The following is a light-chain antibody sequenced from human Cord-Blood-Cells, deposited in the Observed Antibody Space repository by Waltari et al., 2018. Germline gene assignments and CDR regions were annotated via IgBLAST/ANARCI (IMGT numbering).Light chain of an antibody. J-gene: IGKJ4*01. CDR1: QCISSY. Sequence: DIQMTQSPSSLSASVVDVVTITCRARQCISSYLTGYQQKPGKAPKLLIYAASSLQSGVPSRFSGSGSGTDFTLTISSLQPEDFATYYCQQSYSTPLTFGGGTKVEIK. V-gene: IGKV1-39*01. CDR3: QQSYSTPLT. CDR2: AAS.